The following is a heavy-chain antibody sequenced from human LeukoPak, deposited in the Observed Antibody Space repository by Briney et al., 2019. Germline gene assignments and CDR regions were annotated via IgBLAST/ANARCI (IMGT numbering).Heavy chain of an antibody. CDR2: IDPSDSYT. CDR3: AGHVVPAANFDY. D-gene: IGHD2-2*01. V-gene: IGHV5-10-1*01. Sequence: GESLKISCKGSGYSFTSYWISWVRQMPGKGLEWMGRIDPSDSYTNYSPSFQGHVTISADKSISTAYLQWSSLKASDTAMYYCAGHVVPAANFDYWGQGTLVTVSS. J-gene: IGHJ4*02. CDR1: GYSFTSYW.